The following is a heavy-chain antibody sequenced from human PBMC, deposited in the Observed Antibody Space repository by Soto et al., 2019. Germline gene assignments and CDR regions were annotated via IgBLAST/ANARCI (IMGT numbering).Heavy chain of an antibody. Sequence: QMVLQESGPGLVKPSETLALTCNVSGGSISSFYWTWIRQPAGGRLEWIGRVYDSGSSNYNPSLTTRITMSLHRSRHQFSLSLYSVTAADTAVYYCARGVAETDFYPWANWFDLWGQGLLVTVSS. D-gene: IGHD6-19*01. CDR2: VYDSGSS. V-gene: IGHV4-4*07. J-gene: IGHJ5*02. CDR1: GGSISSFY. CDR3: ARGVAETDFYPWANWFDL.